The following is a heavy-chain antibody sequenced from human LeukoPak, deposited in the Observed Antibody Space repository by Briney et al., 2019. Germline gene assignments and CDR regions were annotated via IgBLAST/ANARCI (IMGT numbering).Heavy chain of an antibody. V-gene: IGHV3-21*01. CDR3: ARGNDFWSSYSPYFDY. D-gene: IGHD3-3*01. Sequence: GGSLRLSCAASGFTFSSYSLNWVRQAPGKGLEWVSSISSSSSYIYYADSVKGRFTISRDNAKNSLFLQMNSLTAEDTSVYYCARGNDFWSSYSPYFDYWGQGTLVTVSS. CDR1: GFTFSSYS. J-gene: IGHJ4*02. CDR2: ISSSSSYI.